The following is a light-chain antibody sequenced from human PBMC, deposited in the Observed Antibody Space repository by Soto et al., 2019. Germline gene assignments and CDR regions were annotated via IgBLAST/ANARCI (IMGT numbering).Light chain of an antibody. Sequence: QSALTQPASVSGSPGQSIIISCTGTSTDVGGYDFVSWYQQHPGTAPKLIIFEVSDRPSGVSNRFSGSKSGNTASLTISGLQAEDESDYYCSAYTSTSSVIFGGGTQLTV. CDR2: EVS. V-gene: IGLV2-14*01. CDR3: SAYTSTSSVI. CDR1: STDVGGYDF. J-gene: IGLJ7*01.